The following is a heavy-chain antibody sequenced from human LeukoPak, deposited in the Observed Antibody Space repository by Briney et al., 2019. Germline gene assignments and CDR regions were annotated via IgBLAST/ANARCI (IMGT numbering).Heavy chain of an antibody. Sequence: GGSLRLSCAASGFTFSSYGMHGVRQAPGKGLEWVAVIWYDGSNKYYADSVKGRFTISRDNSKNTLYLQMNSLRAEDTAVYYCATGGHSSAPAEYFQHWGQGTLVTVSS. CDR2: IWYDGSNK. D-gene: IGHD6-19*01. J-gene: IGHJ1*01. V-gene: IGHV3-33*01. CDR3: ATGGHSSAPAEYFQH. CDR1: GFTFSSYG.